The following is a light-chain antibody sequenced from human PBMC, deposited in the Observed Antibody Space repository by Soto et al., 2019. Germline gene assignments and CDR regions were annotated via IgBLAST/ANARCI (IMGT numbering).Light chain of an antibody. CDR1: SSNIGTNY. CDR3: ATWDDRLSAVV. CDR2: RDN. V-gene: IGLV1-47*01. Sequence: QSALTQPPSASGAPGQRVTISCSGSSSNIGTNYVYWYQQFPGTAPKLLIYRDNQRPSGVPDRFSGSKSGTSASLAISGLRSEDEADYYCATWDDRLSAVVFGGGTKVTVL. J-gene: IGLJ2*01.